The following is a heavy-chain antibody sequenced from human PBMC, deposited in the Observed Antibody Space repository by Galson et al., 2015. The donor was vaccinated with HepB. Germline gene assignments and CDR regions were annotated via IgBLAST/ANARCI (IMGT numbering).Heavy chain of an antibody. CDR2: TGNRAKSYST. CDR1: GLMFSDHD. J-gene: IGHJ3*02. D-gene: IGHD3-22*01. Sequence: SLRLSCAASGLMFSDHDMDWVRQAPGKGLEWVGRTGNRAKSYSTEYVASVKGRFTISRDDSKKSVYLQMNSLKMEDTAVYYCARRRYYDTSGYYSYGFDIWGQGTMVTVS. CDR3: ARRRYYDTSGYYSYGFDI. V-gene: IGHV3-72*01.